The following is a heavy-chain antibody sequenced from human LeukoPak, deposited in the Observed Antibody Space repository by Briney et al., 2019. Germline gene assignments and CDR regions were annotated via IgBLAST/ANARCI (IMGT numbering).Heavy chain of an antibody. CDR2: ISAYNGNT. J-gene: IGHJ4*02. D-gene: IGHD6-19*01. V-gene: IGHV1-18*01. Sequence: ASVKVSCKASGYTFTSYGISWVRQAPGQGLVWMGWISAYNGNTNYAQKLQGRVTMTTDTSTSTAYMELRSLRSDDTAVYYCARTYSSGWFPEYYFDYWGQGTLVTVSS. CDR3: ARTYSSGWFPEYYFDY. CDR1: GYTFTSYG.